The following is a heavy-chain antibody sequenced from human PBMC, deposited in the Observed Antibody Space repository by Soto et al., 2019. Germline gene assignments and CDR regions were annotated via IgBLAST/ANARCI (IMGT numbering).Heavy chain of an antibody. J-gene: IGHJ5*02. V-gene: IGHV1-18*01. Sequence: GASVKVSCKASGYTFTSYGISWVRQAPGQGLEWMGWISAYNGNTNYAQKLQGRVTMTTDTSTSTAYMELRSLRSDDTAVYYCARVVSSQVTTYLGNWFDPWGQGTLVTVSS. CDR3: ARVVSSQVTTYLGNWFDP. CDR1: GYTFTSYG. D-gene: IGHD4-17*01. CDR2: ISAYNGNT.